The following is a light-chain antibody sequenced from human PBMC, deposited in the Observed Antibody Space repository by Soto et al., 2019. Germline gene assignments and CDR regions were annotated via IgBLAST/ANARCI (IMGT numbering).Light chain of an antibody. J-gene: IGKJ1*01. CDR3: QQYFRWPPWT. CDR1: LSVSSD. CDR2: GAS. Sequence: EVLMTQSPATLSVSPGDRVTLSCRASLSVSSDLAWYQQKPGQAPTLLICGASIRATGVPARFSGSGSGTDFTLTIDSLQSEDVADYYCQQYFRWPPWTFGQGTKVEI. V-gene: IGKV3-15*01.